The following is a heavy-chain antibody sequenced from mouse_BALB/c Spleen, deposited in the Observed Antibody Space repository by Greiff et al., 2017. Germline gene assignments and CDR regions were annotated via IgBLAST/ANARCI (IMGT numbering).Heavy chain of an antibody. J-gene: IGHJ1*01. Sequence: EVKLVESGPELVKPGASVKISCKASGYSFTGYFMNWVMQSHGKSLEWIGRINPYNGDTFYNQKFKGKATLTVDKSSSTAHMELRSLASEDSAVYYCARYGRGSYWYFDVWGAGTTVTVSS. CDR1: GYSFTGYF. V-gene: IGHV1-20*02. D-gene: IGHD1-1*02. CDR3: ARYGRGSYWYFDV. CDR2: INPYNGDT.